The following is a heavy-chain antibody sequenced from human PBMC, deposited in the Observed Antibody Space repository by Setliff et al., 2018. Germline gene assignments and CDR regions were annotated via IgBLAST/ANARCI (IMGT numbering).Heavy chain of an antibody. CDR2: IYYSGST. Sequence: SSETLSLTCRVSGGSISSGNYYWGLIRQPPGKGLEWVATIYYSGSTYSNPSLKGRLIISVDAPDNQFSVKLSSVTAADTAVYYCARHKSNGSGSYTSLYMDVWGKGIMVTVSS. V-gene: IGHV4-39*01. CDR1: GGSISSGNYY. D-gene: IGHD3-10*01. J-gene: IGHJ6*03. CDR3: ARHKSNGSGSYTSLYMDV.